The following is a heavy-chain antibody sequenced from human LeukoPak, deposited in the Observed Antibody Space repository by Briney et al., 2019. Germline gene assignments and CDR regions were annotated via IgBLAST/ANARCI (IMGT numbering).Heavy chain of an antibody. CDR2: IYASGST. CDR3: ASHYYYAHDAPDY. Sequence: SETLSLTCSVSGGSVASESYYWTWIRQPAGKGLQWIGRIYASGSTFYNPSLKGRTSISVDTSKNQFSLKLNSVTAADTAVYYCASHYYYAHDAPDYWGQGTLVTVSS. D-gene: IGHD3-10*01. J-gene: IGHJ4*02. CDR1: GGSVASESYY. V-gene: IGHV4-61*02.